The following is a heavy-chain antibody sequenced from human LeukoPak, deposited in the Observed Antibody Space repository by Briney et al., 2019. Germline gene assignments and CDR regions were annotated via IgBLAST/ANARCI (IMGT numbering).Heavy chain of an antibody. CDR2: IYYSGSA. CDR3: ATNSGYDLGPDY. D-gene: IGHD5-12*01. V-gene: IGHV4-39*01. J-gene: IGHJ4*02. Sequence: SETLSLTCTVSAGSISSYYWGWIRQPPGKGLEWIGSIYYSGSAYYNPSLKSRVTISVDTSQNQFSLKLRSVTAADTAVYYCATNSGYDLGPDYWGQGTLVTVSS. CDR1: AGSISSYY.